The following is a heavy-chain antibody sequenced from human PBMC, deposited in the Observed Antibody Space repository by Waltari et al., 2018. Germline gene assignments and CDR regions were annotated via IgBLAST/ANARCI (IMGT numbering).Heavy chain of an antibody. V-gene: IGHV4-34*01. D-gene: IGHD3-16*01. Sequence: QVQLQQWGEGPLKPSETLSLTCAVYGGSFCGPYWRRIRQPPGKGLEWIGEINRSGSTNYNPSLKSRVTISVDTSKNQFSLKLSSVTAADTAVYYCARGGDDYVWGSLDYWGQGTLVTVSS. CDR2: INRSGST. CDR1: GGSFCGPY. J-gene: IGHJ4*02. CDR3: ARGGDDYVWGSLDY.